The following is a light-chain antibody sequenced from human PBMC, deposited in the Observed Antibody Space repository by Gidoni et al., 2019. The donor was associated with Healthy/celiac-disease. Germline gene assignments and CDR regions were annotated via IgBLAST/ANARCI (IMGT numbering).Light chain of an antibody. CDR1: QSVSSSY. CDR2: GAS. CDR3: QQYGSSPMYT. Sequence: EIVLTQSPGTLSLSPGERATLSCRASQSVSSSYLAWYQQKPGQAPRLLIYGASSRAPGIPDRFSGSGSGTDFTLTISRLEPEDFAVYYCQQYGSSPMYTFXXXTKLEIK. J-gene: IGKJ2*01. V-gene: IGKV3-20*01.